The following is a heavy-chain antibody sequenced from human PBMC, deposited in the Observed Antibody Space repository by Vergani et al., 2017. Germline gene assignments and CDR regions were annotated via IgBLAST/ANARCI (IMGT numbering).Heavy chain of an antibody. CDR1: GFTFSSYG. V-gene: IGHV3-33*06. J-gene: IGHJ3*01. Sequence: QVQLVESGGGVVQPGRSLRLSCAASGFTFSSYGMHWVRQAPGKGLEWVAVIWYDGSNKYYADSVKGRFTISRDNSKNTLYLQMNSLRAEDTAVYYCAKDLAGSGSYAFDFWGQGTMVTVSS. CDR2: IWYDGSNK. D-gene: IGHD3-10*01. CDR3: AKDLAGSGSYAFDF.